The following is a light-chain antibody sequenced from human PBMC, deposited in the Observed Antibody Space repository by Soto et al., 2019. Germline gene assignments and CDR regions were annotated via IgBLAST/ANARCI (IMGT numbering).Light chain of an antibody. Sequence: DIQMTQSPSTLPASVGDRVTITCRASQSISTWLAWYQQKPGKAPILLIYKASYFASGVPSRFSCGGSGTEFTLTISSLQPDDFATYYCQQYSSYWTFGQGTKVDIQ. J-gene: IGKJ1*01. V-gene: IGKV1-5*03. CDR3: QQYSSYWT. CDR2: KAS. CDR1: QSISTW.